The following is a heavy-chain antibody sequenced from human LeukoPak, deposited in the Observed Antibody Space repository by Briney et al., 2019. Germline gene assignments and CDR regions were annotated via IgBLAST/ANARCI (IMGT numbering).Heavy chain of an antibody. D-gene: IGHD3-3*01. CDR1: GFTFSSYA. CDR2: ISYDGSNN. J-gene: IGHJ4*02. Sequence: PGGSLRLSCAASGFTFSSYAMHWVRQAPGKGLEWVAVISYDGSNNYYADSVKGRFTISRDNSKNTLYLQMNSLRAEDTAVYYCARSGGRITILGGGFDYWGQGTLVTVSS. CDR3: ARSGGRITILGGGFDY. V-gene: IGHV3-30-3*01.